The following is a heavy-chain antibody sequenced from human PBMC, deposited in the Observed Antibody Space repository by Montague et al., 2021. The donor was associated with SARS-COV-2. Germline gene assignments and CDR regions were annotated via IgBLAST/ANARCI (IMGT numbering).Heavy chain of an antibody. Sequence: TLSLTCVVSGGSVSSGDYSWSWIRQSPGKGLEWIGYIYQSGSAYYNPSLKSRVTISIDTSNNQFSLNLRSVTAADTGLYYCATGSSSWR. CDR1: GGSVSSGDYS. V-gene: IGHV4-30-2*06. CDR3: ATGSSS. J-gene: IGHJ5*01. D-gene: IGHD3-10*01. CDR2: IYQSGSA.